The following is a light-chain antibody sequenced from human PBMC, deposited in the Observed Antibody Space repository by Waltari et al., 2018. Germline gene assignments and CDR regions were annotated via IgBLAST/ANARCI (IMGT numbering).Light chain of an antibody. CDR3: CSYAGSRTPWV. CDR1: SSAVGNYNF. V-gene: IGLV2-23*01. J-gene: IGLJ3*02. Sequence: QSALTQPASVSGSPGQSITLSCTGSSSAVGNYNFVSWYQQHPIEAPKLVIYEGSKRPSGISIRFSGSKSGNTASLTISRLQAEDEADYYCCSYAGSRTPWVFGGGTRLTVL. CDR2: EGS.